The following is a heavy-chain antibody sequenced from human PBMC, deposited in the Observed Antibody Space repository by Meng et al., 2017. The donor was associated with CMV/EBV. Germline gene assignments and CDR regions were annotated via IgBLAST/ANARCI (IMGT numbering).Heavy chain of an antibody. J-gene: IGHJ4*02. V-gene: IGHV3-66*02. CDR2: IYSGGST. CDR3: ARDCSSTSCYSDNY. Sequence: GESLKISCAASGFTVSSNYMSWVRQAPGKGLEWVSVIYSGGSTYYADSVKGRFTISRDNSKNTLYLQMNSLRAEDTAVYYCARDCSSTSCYSDNYWGQGTLVTVSS. D-gene: IGHD2-2*01. CDR1: GFTVSSNY.